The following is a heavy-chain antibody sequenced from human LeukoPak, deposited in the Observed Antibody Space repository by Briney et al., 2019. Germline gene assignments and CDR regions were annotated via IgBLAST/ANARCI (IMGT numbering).Heavy chain of an antibody. J-gene: IGHJ6*02. CDR1: GYTFTSFG. V-gene: IGHV1-2*02. CDR3: AADYLAYCGGDCYSPYYYGMDV. Sequence: ASVKVSCKASGYTFTSFGISWVRQAPGQGLEWMGWINPNSGGTNYAQKFQGRVTMTRDTSISTAYMELSSLRSEDTAVYYCAADYLAYCGGDCYSPYYYGMDVWGQGTTVTVSS. D-gene: IGHD2-21*02. CDR2: INPNSGGT.